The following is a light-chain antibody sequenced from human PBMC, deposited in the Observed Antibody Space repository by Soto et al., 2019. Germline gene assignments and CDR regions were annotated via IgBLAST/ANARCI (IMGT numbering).Light chain of an antibody. CDR2: DVS. CDR3: CSDAGIYTWV. CDR1: SSDVGGYNY. Sequence: QSALTQPRSVSGSPGQSVTISCTGTSSDVGGYNYVSWYQQHPGKAPKLMIYDVSKRPSGVPDRFSGSKSGNTASLTISGLHDEDEADYYCCSDAGIYTWVFGTGTKLTVL. J-gene: IGLJ1*01. V-gene: IGLV2-11*01.